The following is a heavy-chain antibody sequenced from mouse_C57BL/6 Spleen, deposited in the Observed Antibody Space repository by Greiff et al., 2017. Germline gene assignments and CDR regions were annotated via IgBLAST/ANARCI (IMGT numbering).Heavy chain of an antibody. Sequence: QVQLQQSGAELVRPGASVTLSCKASGYTFTDYEMHWVKQTPVHGLEWIGAIDPETGGTAYNQKFKGKAILTADKSSSTAYMELRSLTSEDSAVYYCTRRGGSNQAWFAYWGQGTLVTVSA. J-gene: IGHJ3*01. CDR3: TRRGGSNQAWFAY. CDR1: GYTFTDYE. D-gene: IGHD6-1*01. V-gene: IGHV1-15*01. CDR2: IDPETGGT.